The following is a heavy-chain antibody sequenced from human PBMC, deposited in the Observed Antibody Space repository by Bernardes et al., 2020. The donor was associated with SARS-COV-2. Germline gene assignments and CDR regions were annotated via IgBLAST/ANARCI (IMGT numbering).Heavy chain of an antibody. Sequence: GGSLRLSRAASGFTFSSYAMSWVRQAPGKGLEWVSAISGSGGSTYYADSVKGRFTISRDNSKNTLYLQMNSLRAEDTAVYYCAKDGDFWSGHRFDYWGQGTLVTVSS. CDR2: ISGSGGST. CDR1: GFTFSSYA. J-gene: IGHJ4*02. CDR3: AKDGDFWSGHRFDY. V-gene: IGHV3-23*01. D-gene: IGHD3-3*01.